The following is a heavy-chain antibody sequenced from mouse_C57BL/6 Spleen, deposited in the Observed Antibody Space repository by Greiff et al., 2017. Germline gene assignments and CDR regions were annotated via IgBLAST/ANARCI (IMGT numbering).Heavy chain of an antibody. CDR3: ARDWDFDY. Sequence: VQLQQPGAELVRPGSSVKLSCKASGYTFTSYWMHWVKQRPIQSLEWIGNIDPSDSETHYNQKFKDKAPLPVDKSSSTPYMQLSSLTSGHSAVYYSARDWDFDYWGQGTTLTVSS. V-gene: IGHV1-52*01. CDR2: IDPSDSET. CDR1: GYTFTSYW. J-gene: IGHJ2*01. D-gene: IGHD4-1*01.